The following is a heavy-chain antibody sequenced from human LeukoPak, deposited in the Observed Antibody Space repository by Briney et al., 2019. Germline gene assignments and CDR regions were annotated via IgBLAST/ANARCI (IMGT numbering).Heavy chain of an antibody. J-gene: IGHJ4*02. CDR2: ISYTGNT. Sequence: SETLSLTCTVSGASVSSDSHYWSCIRQPPGKGLEWIGYISYTGNTNYSPSLKNRVTISVDTSKNQFSLNLGSVTAADAAVYYCARLYCTRTSCKLDSWGQGTLVTVSS. CDR1: GASVSSDSHY. CDR3: ARLYCTRTSCKLDS. D-gene: IGHD2-2*01. V-gene: IGHV4-61*01.